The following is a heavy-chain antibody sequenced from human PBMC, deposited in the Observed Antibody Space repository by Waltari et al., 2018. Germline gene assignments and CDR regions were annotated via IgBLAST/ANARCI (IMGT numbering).Heavy chain of an antibody. J-gene: IGHJ4*02. CDR3: ARGSAGRGSLFAF. D-gene: IGHD1-26*01. V-gene: IGHV1-3*01. CDR1: GYAFTSFP. CDR2: DSRRNGDT. Sequence: QVHLLQSGPEVKKPGASVKLSCQASGYAFTSFPLHWLRQAPGQRPEWLGYDSRRNGDTRFSQRCHDRVKFSFNTSATTVYMELTSLTSDDSVVYYCARGSAGRGSLFAFWGQGALVTVSS.